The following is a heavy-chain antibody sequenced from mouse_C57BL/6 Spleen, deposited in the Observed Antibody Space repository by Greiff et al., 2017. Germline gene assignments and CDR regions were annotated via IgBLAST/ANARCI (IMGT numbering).Heavy chain of an antibody. V-gene: IGHV1-18*01. CDR3: ARSSYSNSWFAY. Sequence: EVQLQQSGPELVKPGASVKIPCKASGYTFTDYNMDWVKQSHGKSLEWIGDINPNNGGTIYNQKFKGKATLTVDKSASTAYMELRSLTSEDTAVYYWARSSYSNSWFAYWGQGTLVTVSA. D-gene: IGHD2-5*01. CDR2: INPNNGGT. CDR1: GYTFTDYN. J-gene: IGHJ3*01.